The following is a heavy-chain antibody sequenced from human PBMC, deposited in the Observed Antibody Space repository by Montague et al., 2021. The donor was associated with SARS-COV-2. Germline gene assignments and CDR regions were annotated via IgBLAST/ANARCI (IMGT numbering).Heavy chain of an antibody. CDR3: ASLAGFHTYFAFDV. CDR2: LFVSGRT. Sequence: TLSLTCSVSGASISSGAYYWSWIRQPAGKGLEWIGRLFVSGRTSYNPSLKSRVTMSVDASENHFSLKVTSVTVSDTAVYYCASLAGFHTYFAFDVWGQETTVA. V-gene: IGHV4-61*02. J-gene: IGHJ6*02. D-gene: IGHD2/OR15-2a*01. CDR1: GASISSGAYY.